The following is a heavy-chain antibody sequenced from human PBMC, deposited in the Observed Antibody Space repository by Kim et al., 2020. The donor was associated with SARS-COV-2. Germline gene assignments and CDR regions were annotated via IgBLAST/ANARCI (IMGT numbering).Heavy chain of an antibody. D-gene: IGHD3-22*01. J-gene: IGHJ4*02. V-gene: IGHV3-33*01. Sequence: GGSLRLSCAASGFTFSSYGMHWVRQAPGKGLEWVAVIWYDGSNKYYADSVKGRFTISRDNSKNTLYLQMNSLRAEDTAVYYCARPKMDYYDSSGYYYYFDYWGQGTLVTVSS. CDR2: IWYDGSNK. CDR3: ARPKMDYYDSSGYYYYFDY. CDR1: GFTFSSYG.